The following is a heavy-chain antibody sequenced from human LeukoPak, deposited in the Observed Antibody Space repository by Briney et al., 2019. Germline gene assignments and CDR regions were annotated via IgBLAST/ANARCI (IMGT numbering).Heavy chain of an antibody. CDR1: GGSVSDYS. J-gene: IGHJ6*02. V-gene: IGHV4-59*08. D-gene: IGHD4-11*01. CDR3: ARHNQVTVTTSSYAYPMDV. CDR2: IRSTGST. Sequence: PSETLSLTCTVSGGSVSDYSWSWIRQPPGKGLEWVAYIRSTGSTNYNPSLKSRLMISLDTSKSQVSPKLSSVTAADTAVYYCARHNQVTVTTSSYAYPMDVWGQGTTVSVSS.